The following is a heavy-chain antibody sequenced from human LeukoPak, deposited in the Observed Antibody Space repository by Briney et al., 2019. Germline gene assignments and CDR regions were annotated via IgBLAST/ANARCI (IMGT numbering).Heavy chain of an antibody. Sequence: PGGSMRLACAASGFTFSSFWMSWVRQAPGKGLEWVASIKQDGSEKYYVDSVKGRFTISRDNAKDSLYLQMNSLRAEDTAVYYCASIPPYYYYMDVWGKGTTVTVSS. CDR3: ASIPPYYYYMDV. CDR2: IKQDGSEK. J-gene: IGHJ6*03. CDR1: GFTFSSFW. V-gene: IGHV3-7*01.